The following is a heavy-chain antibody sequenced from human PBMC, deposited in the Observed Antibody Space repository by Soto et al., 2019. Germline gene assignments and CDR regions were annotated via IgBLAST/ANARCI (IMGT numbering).Heavy chain of an antibody. CDR3: ARLDCSGGSCYRAFDY. D-gene: IGHD2-15*01. J-gene: IGHJ4*02. Sequence: KRPGESLKISCKGSGYSFTSYWIGWVRQMPGKGLEWMGIIYPGDSDTRYSPSFQGQVTIXADKSISTAYLQWSSLKASDTAMYYCARLDCSGGSCYRAFDYWGQGTLVTVSS. CDR2: IYPGDSDT. V-gene: IGHV5-51*01. CDR1: GYSFTSYW.